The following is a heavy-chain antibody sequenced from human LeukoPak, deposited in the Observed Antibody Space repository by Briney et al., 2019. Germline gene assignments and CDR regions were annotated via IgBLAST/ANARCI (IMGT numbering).Heavy chain of an antibody. V-gene: IGHV3-48*03. D-gene: IGHD2-21*02. J-gene: IGHJ4*02. Sequence: PGGSLRLSCATSGFTFSSYEMNWVRQAPGKGLEWVSYISSSGSTIYYADSVKGRLTISRDNAKNSLYLQMNSLRAEDTAVYYCARDHPRYNDCWDYWGQGTLVTVSS. CDR1: GFTFSSYE. CDR2: ISSSGSTI. CDR3: ARDHPRYNDCWDY.